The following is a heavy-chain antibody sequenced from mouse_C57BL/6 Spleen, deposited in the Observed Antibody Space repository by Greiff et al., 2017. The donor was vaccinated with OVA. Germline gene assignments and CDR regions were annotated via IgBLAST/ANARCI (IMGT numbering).Heavy chain of an antibody. V-gene: IGHV5-4*01. CDR1: GFTFSSYA. Sequence: EVHLVESGGGLVKPGGSLKLSCAASGFTFSSYAMSWVRQTPEKRLEWVATISDGGSYTYYPDNVKGRFTISRDNAKNNLYLQMSHLKSEDTAMYYCARGPSYYGSSYWYFDVWGTGTTVTVSS. CDR2: ISDGGSYT. J-gene: IGHJ1*03. CDR3: ARGPSYYGSSYWYFDV. D-gene: IGHD1-1*01.